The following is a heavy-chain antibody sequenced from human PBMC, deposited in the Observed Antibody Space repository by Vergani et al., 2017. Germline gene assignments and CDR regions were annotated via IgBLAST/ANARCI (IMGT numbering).Heavy chain of an antibody. V-gene: IGHV1-8*02. CDR2: MNPNSGNT. Sequence: QVQLVQSGSELKKPGASVKVSCKASGYTFTSYAMNWVRQATGQGLEWMGWMNPNSGNTGYAQKFQGRVTMTRNTSISTVYMELSSLRSEDTAVYYCSRGLRIALAGTPLGYWGQGTLVTVSS. J-gene: IGHJ4*02. CDR1: GYTFTSYA. CDR3: SRGLRIALAGTPLGY. D-gene: IGHD6-19*01.